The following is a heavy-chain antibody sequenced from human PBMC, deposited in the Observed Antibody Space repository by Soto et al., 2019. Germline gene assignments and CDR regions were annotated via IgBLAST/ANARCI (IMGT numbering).Heavy chain of an antibody. CDR3: ARDSSGGGYYYGMDV. J-gene: IGHJ6*02. D-gene: IGHD6-19*01. V-gene: IGHV1-2*04. CDR1: GYTFTGYY. Sequence: GVSVKVSCKASGYTFTGYYMHWVRQAPGQGLEWMGWINPNSGGTNYAQKFQGWVTMTRDTSISTAYMELSRLRSDDTAVYYCARDSSGGGYYYGMDVWGQGTTVTVSS. CDR2: INPNSGGT.